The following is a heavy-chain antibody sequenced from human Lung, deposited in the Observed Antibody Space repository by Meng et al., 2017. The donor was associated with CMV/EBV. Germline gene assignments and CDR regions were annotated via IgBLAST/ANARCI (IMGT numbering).Heavy chain of an antibody. V-gene: IGHV4-4*07. CDR1: CDSMNNYY. CDR3: ARAVADTANFDY. CDR2: ISTSGSI. J-gene: IGHJ4*02. D-gene: IGHD6-19*01. Sequence: QVRLQVSGSGLVKSSETLSLPWTASCDSMNNYYWSWIRQSAGKGLEWIGRISTSGSIHYNPSLTSRVTLSVDTSKNQISLQLSSVTAADTAVYYCARAVADTANFDYWGQGTLVTVSS.